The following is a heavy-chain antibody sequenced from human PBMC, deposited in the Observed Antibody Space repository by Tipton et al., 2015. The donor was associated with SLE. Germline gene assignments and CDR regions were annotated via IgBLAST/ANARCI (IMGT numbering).Heavy chain of an antibody. CDR1: GGSFSGYY. CDR2: ISHSESP. V-gene: IGHV4-34*01. J-gene: IGHJ4*02. Sequence: LSLTCAVYGGSFSGYYWSWIRQPPGKGLEWIGEISHSESPNYNPSLKSRVTISVATSKNQFSLTLSSVTAADTAVYYCARRSIAAVGTGGFFDYWGQGTLVTVSS. D-gene: IGHD6-13*01. CDR3: ARRSIAAVGTGGFFDY.